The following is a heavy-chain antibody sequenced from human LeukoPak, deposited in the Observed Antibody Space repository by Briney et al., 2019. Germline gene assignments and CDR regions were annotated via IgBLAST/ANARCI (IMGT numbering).Heavy chain of an antibody. CDR2: ISTSGGDT. CDR3: ARQLGYFTDGSCYFHY. Sequence: PGGALRLSCSASGFTFNSYAMSWVRQTSGRGLQWLSAISTSGGDTYYADSVKGRFTISRDNSRNTLHLQMNSLRAEDTAVYFCARQLGYFTDGSCYFHYWDQGTLVTVSS. V-gene: IGHV3-23*01. D-gene: IGHD2-15*01. J-gene: IGHJ4*02. CDR1: GFTFNSYA.